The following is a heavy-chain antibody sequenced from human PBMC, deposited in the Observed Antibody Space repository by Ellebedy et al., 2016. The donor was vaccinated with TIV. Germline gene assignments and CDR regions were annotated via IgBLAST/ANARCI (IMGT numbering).Heavy chain of an antibody. D-gene: IGHD6-6*01. Sequence: SETLSLXCTVSGGSISSSSDYWGWIRQPPVKGLEWIGSISYSGSTYYNPSLKSRVTISVDTSKNQFSLKLSSVTAADTAVYYCARLAYSSSSRDQYYGMDVWGQGTTVTVSS. CDR3: ARLAYSSSSRDQYYGMDV. V-gene: IGHV4-39*01. CDR2: ISYSGST. J-gene: IGHJ6*02. CDR1: GGSISSSSDY.